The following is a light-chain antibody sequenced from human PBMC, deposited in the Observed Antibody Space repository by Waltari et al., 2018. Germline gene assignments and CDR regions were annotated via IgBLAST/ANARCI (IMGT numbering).Light chain of an antibody. Sequence: QLVLTQSPSASASLGGSVKLTCTLSSGHSNYAIAWHQQQPEKGPRHLMRLNRDGRPRKGAGIPDRFSGSSSGAERYLTISSLQSEDEADYYCQTWGTGFVVFGGGTKLTVL. CDR2: LNRDGRP. CDR1: SGHSNYA. J-gene: IGLJ2*01. V-gene: IGLV4-69*01. CDR3: QTWGTGFVV.